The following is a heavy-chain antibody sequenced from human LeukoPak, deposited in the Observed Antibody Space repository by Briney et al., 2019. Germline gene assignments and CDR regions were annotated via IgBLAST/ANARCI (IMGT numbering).Heavy chain of an antibody. CDR3: ARAIGYSYWIDY. V-gene: IGHV3-9*01. CDR1: GFTFDDYA. J-gene: IGHJ4*02. D-gene: IGHD5-18*01. CDR2: ISWNSGSI. Sequence: GGSLRLSCAASGFTFDDYAMHWVRQAPGKGLEWVSGISWNSGSIGYADSVKGRFTISRDNAKNTLYLQMNSLRAEDTAVYYCARAIGYSYWIDYWGQGTLVTVSS.